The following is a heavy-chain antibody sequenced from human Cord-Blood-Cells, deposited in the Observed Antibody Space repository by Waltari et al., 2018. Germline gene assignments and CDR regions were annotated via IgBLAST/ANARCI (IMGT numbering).Heavy chain of an antibody. CDR1: GYSISSGYY. CDR2: IYHSGST. CDR3: ARVTGERGDY. D-gene: IGHD7-27*01. V-gene: IGHV4-38-2*01. Sequence: QVQLQESGPGLVKPSETLSLTCAVSGYSISSGYYWGWIRQPPGKGLEWIGGIYHSGSTYYNPSLKSRVTISVDTSKNQFSLKLSSVTAADTAVYYCARVTGERGDYWGQGTLVTVSS. J-gene: IGHJ4*02.